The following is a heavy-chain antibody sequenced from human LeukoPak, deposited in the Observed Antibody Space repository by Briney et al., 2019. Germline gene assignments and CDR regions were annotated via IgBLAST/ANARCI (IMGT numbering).Heavy chain of an antibody. D-gene: IGHD5-12*01. Sequence: PGGSLRLSCGASGFAFRGYAMTWVRQAPGKGLEWVAGISSSGTYAYHADSVKGRFTISRDNSKDTVYLQMNSLRVEDTAVYYCAKSSYSGYHWGYMAQDWGQGALVTISS. J-gene: IGHJ1*01. CDR2: ISSSGTYA. CDR1: GFAFRGYA. CDR3: AKSSYSGYHWGYMAQD. V-gene: IGHV3-23*01.